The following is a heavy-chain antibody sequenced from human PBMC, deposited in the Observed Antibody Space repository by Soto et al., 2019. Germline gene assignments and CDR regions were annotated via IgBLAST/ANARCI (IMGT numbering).Heavy chain of an antibody. CDR1: GVTFSSYG. CDR2: ISYDGSNK. CDR3: ARTYDSSGYPFDY. V-gene: IGHV3-30-3*01. Sequence: GGSLSVCCAASGVTFSSYGVHWVRPAPGKGLEWVAVISYDGSNKYYADSVKGRFTISRDNSKNTLYLQMNSLRAEDTAVYYCARTYDSSGYPFDYWGQGTLVTVSS. J-gene: IGHJ4*02. D-gene: IGHD3-22*01.